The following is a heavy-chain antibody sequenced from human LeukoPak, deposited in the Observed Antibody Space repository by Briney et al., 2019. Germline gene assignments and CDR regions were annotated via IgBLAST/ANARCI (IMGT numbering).Heavy chain of an antibody. J-gene: IGHJ5*02. CDR3: ARGPTYYYDSSGYFWPYQNWFDP. CDR2: INPNSGGT. V-gene: IGHV1-2*02. Sequence: ASVKVSCKASGYTFTGYYMHWVRQAPGQGLEWMGWINPNSGGTNYAQKFQGRVTMTRDTCISTAYMELSRLRSDDTAVYYCARGPTYYYDSSGYFWPYQNWFDPWGQGTLVTVSS. CDR1: GYTFTGYY. D-gene: IGHD3-22*01.